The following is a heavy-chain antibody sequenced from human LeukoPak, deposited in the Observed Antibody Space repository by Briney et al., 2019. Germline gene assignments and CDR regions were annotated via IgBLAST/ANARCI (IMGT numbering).Heavy chain of an antibody. Sequence: SETLSLTCTVSGGSISSHYWSWIRQPAGRGLEWIGRIYTSGSANYNPSLKSRVTMSVDTSKNQFSLKLSSVTAADTAVYYCARYSSGWWSAFDIWGQGTMVTVSS. CDR1: GGSISSHY. J-gene: IGHJ3*02. D-gene: IGHD6-19*01. V-gene: IGHV4-4*07. CDR2: IYTSGSA. CDR3: ARYSSGWWSAFDI.